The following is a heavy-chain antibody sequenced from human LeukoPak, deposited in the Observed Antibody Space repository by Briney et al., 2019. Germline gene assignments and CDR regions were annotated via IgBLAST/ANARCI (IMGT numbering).Heavy chain of an antibody. V-gene: IGHV3-23*01. D-gene: IGHD4-17*01. CDR1: GFTFSRYA. Sequence: GGSLRLSCAASGFTFSRYAMSWVRQAPGKGLEWVSAISGSRTYYADSVKGRFTISRDNSKNTLSLQMNSLRAEDTAVYYCAKVFRKDGDFHLFDYWGQGTLVTVSS. CDR2: ISGSRT. CDR3: AKVFRKDGDFHLFDY. J-gene: IGHJ4*02.